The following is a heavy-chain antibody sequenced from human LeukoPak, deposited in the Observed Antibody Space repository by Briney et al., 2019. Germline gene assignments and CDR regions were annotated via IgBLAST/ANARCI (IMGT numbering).Heavy chain of an antibody. V-gene: IGHV3-21*01. CDR3: ARERMCSSWYGYYYYYYMDV. Sequence: PGGSLRLSCAASGFTFSSYSMNWVRQAPGRGLEWVSSISSSSSYIYYADSVKGRFTISRDNAKNSLYLQMNSLRAEDTAVYYCARERMCSSWYGYYYYYYMDVWGKGTTVTISS. J-gene: IGHJ6*03. D-gene: IGHD6-13*01. CDR1: GFTFSSYS. CDR2: ISSSSSYI.